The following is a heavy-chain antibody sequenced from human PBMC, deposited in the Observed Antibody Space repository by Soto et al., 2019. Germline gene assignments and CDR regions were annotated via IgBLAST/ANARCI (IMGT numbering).Heavy chain of an antibody. J-gene: IGHJ6*02. CDR1: GGSIISGDYY. V-gene: IGHV4-30-4*01. CDR3: ARSADFLSYYYGMEV. CDR2: IYYSGST. Sequence: SETLSLTCTVSGGSIISGDYYWSWIRQPPGKGLEWIGYIYYSGSTYYNPSLKSRVTISVDTSKNQFSLKLSSVTAADTAVYYCARSADFLSYYYGMEVWGQGTTVTVSS.